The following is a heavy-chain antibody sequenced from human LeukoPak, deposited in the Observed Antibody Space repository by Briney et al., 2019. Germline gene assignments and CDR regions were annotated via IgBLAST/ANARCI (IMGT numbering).Heavy chain of an antibody. Sequence: GGSLRLSCAASGFTFSSYAMSWVRQAPGKGLEWVSAISGSGGSTYYADSVKGRFTISRDNAKNSLYLQMNSLRAEDTAVYYRAREQAAAVDYWGQGTLVTVSS. CDR2: ISGSGGST. D-gene: IGHD6-13*01. CDR3: AREQAAAVDY. CDR1: GFTFSSYA. J-gene: IGHJ4*02. V-gene: IGHV3-23*01.